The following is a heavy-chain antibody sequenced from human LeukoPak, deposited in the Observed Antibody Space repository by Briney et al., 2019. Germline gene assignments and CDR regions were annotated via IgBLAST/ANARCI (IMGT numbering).Heavy chain of an antibody. CDR1: GYTLTELS. Sequence: SVKVSCKVSGYTLTELSMHWVRQAPGKGLEWMGGFDPEDGETIYAQKFQGRVTMTEDTSTDTAYMELSSLRSEDTAVYYCATVRYFDWLLPYYYYGMDVWGQGTTVTVSS. J-gene: IGHJ6*02. CDR3: ATVRYFDWLLPYYYYGMDV. D-gene: IGHD3-9*01. CDR2: FDPEDGET. V-gene: IGHV1-24*01.